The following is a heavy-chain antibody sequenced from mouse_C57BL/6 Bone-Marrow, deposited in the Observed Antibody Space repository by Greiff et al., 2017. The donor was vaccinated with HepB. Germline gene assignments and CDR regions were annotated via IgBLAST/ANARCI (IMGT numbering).Heavy chain of an antibody. V-gene: IGHV6-3*01. D-gene: IGHD2-3*01. CDR1: GFTFSNYW. Sequence: EVQRVESGGGLVQPGGSMKLSCVASGFTFSNYWMNWVRQSPEKGLEWVAQIRLKSDNYATHYAESVKGRFTISRDDSKSSVYLQMNNLRAEDTGIYYCTTFYSWFAYWGQGTLVTVSA. CDR2: IRLKSDNYAT. CDR3: TTFYSWFAY. J-gene: IGHJ3*01.